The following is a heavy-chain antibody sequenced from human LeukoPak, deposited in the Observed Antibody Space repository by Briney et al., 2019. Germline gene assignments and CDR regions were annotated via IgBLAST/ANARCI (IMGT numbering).Heavy chain of an antibody. CDR2: IIPIFGTA. D-gene: IGHD6-6*01. Sequence: SVKVSCKASGYTFTSYAISWVRQAPGQGLEWMGGIIPIFGTANYAQKFQGRVTITADESTSTAYMELSSLRSEDTAVYYCASANTYSSSSPYYFGYWGQGTLVTVSS. CDR1: GYTFTSYA. V-gene: IGHV1-69*13. CDR3: ASANTYSSSSPYYFGY. J-gene: IGHJ4*02.